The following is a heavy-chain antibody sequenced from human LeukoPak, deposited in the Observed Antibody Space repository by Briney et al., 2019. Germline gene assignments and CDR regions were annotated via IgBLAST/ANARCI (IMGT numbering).Heavy chain of an antibody. CDR1: GFSFSKYA. CDR3: ARGVGIAAAGSLDY. CDR2: ISSSSSYI. J-gene: IGHJ4*02. Sequence: GGPLRLSCAASGFSFSKYAMHWVRQAPGKGLEWVSSISSSSSYIYYADSVKGRFTISRDNAKNSLYLQMNSLRAEDTAVYYCARGVGIAAAGSLDYWGQGTLVTVSS. D-gene: IGHD6-13*01. V-gene: IGHV3-21*01.